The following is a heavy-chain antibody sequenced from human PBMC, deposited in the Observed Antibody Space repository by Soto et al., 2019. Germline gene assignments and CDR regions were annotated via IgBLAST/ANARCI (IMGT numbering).Heavy chain of an antibody. J-gene: IGHJ6*02. CDR2: IYWDDDK. V-gene: IGHV2-5*02. CDR1: GFSLSTSGVG. CDR3: AHSLGWALETYRNYYGMDV. D-gene: IGHD6-19*01. Sequence: QITLKESGPTLVKPTQTLTLTCTFSGFSLSTSGVGVGWIRQPPGKALEWLALIYWDDDKRYSPSLKSRLTITKDTYESQVVLTMTNMDPVDTAAYYCAHSLGWALETYRNYYGMDVWGQGTTVTVSS.